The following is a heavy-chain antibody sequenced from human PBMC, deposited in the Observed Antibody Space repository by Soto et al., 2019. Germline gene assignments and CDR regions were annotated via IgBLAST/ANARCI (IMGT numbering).Heavy chain of an antibody. CDR2: ISYDGSNK. CDR1: GFTFSSYG. D-gene: IGHD6-13*01. CDR3: AKVPAAWRMDV. Sequence: QVQLVESGGGVVQPGRSLRLSCAASGFTFSSYGMHWVRQAPGKGLEWGAVISYDGSNKYYADSVKGRFTISRDNSKNTLYLQMNSLRAEDTAVYYCAKVPAAWRMDVWGQGTTVTVSS. V-gene: IGHV3-30*18. J-gene: IGHJ6*02.